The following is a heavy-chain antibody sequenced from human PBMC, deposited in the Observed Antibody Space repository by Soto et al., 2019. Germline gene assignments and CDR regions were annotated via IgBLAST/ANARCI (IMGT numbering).Heavy chain of an antibody. CDR3: ARGPLDIVVVVAEGYFDY. D-gene: IGHD2-15*01. CDR2: INAGNGNT. CDR1: GYTFTSYA. V-gene: IGHV1-3*01. Sequence: ASVKVSCKASGYTFTSYAMHWVRQAPGQRLEWMGWINAGNGNTKYSQKFQGRVTITRDTSASTAYMELSSLRSEDTAVYYCARGPLDIVVVVAEGYFDYWGQGTLVTVSS. J-gene: IGHJ4*02.